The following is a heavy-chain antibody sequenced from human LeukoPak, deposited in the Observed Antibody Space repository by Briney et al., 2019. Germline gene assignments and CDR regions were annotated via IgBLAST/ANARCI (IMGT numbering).Heavy chain of an antibody. Sequence: GGSLRPSCAASGFTFSSYGMHWVRQAPGKGLEWVAVIWYDGSNKYYADSVKGRFTISRDNSKNTLYLQMNSLRAEDTAVYYCARRAPAYCGGDCYSGFDYWGQGTLVTVSS. J-gene: IGHJ4*02. CDR3: ARRAPAYCGGDCYSGFDY. V-gene: IGHV3-33*01. CDR1: GFTFSSYG. D-gene: IGHD2-21*02. CDR2: IWYDGSNK.